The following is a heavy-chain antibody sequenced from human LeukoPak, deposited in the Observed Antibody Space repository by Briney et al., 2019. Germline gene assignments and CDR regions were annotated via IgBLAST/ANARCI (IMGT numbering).Heavy chain of an antibody. CDR2: ISGSSGST. CDR1: GFTFSSYA. V-gene: IGHV3-23*01. CDR3: AKEEPVAIFWSGYSSDNWFDP. J-gene: IGHJ5*01. Sequence: AGGSLRLSCAVSGFTFSSYAINWVRQAPGKGLEWVSSISGSSGSTFYADSVKGRFTISRDNSKNTLYLQMNSLRAEDTAVYYCAKEEPVAIFWSGYSSDNWFDPWGQGTLVTVSS. D-gene: IGHD3-3*01.